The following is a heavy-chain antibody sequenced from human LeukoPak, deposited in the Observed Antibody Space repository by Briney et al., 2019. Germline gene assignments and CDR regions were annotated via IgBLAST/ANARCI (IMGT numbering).Heavy chain of an antibody. CDR3: ARVYDSSGFVAFDI. CDR1: GYTFTSYD. J-gene: IGHJ3*02. Sequence: ASVKVSCKASGYTFTSYDINWVRQATGQGLEWMGWMNPNSGNTGYAQKFQGRVTMTRNTSISTAYMELSSLRSEDTAVYYCARVYDSSGFVAFDIWGQGTMVTVSS. CDR2: MNPNSGNT. V-gene: IGHV1-8*01. D-gene: IGHD3-22*01.